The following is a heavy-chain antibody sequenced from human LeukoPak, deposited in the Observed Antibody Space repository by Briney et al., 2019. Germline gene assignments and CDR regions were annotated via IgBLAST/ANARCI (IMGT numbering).Heavy chain of an antibody. V-gene: IGHV3-53*01. D-gene: IGHD3-10*01. CDR2: ISDGGST. CDR3: ARGVFN. Sequence: GGSLRLSCAASGFTISSNYMNWVRQAPGKGLDWVSVISDGGSTYYADSVRGRFTISRDNSKNTLFLQMNSLRVEDTAVYYCARGVFNWGQGTLVTVSS. CDR1: GFTISSNY. J-gene: IGHJ4*02.